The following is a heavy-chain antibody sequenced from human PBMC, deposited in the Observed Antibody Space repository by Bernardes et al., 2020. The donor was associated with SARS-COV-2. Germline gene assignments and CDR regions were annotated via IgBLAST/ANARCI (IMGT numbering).Heavy chain of an antibody. CDR1: GFILSNYG. CDR3: GKRAEVANHWYFDL. J-gene: IGHJ2*01. D-gene: IGHD2-21*01. CDR2: IGDGAT. V-gene: IGHV3-74*01. Sequence: GGSLRLSYKASGFILSNYGMHWVRQVPGKGLVWVSRIGDGATTYADSVKGRFTISRDKARNTLHLQMDNLRVEDTAVYYCGKRAEVANHWYFDLWGRGTLVTVSS.